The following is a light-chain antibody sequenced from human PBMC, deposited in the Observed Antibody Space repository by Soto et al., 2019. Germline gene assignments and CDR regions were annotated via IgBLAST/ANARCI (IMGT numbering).Light chain of an antibody. CDR1: SSNIGADYD. V-gene: IGLV1-40*01. CDR3: QSYDSSLSAVV. J-gene: IGLJ2*01. CDR2: GNS. Sequence: QSVLTHPPSVSGAPGPRVTISCTGSSSNIGADYDLHWYQQLPGTAPKLLIYGNSNRPSGVPDRFSGSKSGTSASLAITGLQAEDEADYYCQSYDSSLSAVVFGGGTKLTVL.